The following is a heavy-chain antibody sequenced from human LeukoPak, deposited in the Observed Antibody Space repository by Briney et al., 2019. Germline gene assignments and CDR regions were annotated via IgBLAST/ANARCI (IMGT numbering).Heavy chain of an antibody. V-gene: IGHV4-30-2*01. J-gene: IGHJ4*02. Sequence: SETLSLTCAVSGGSISSGGYSWSWLRQPPGKGLEWIVYIYHSGSTYYNPSLKSRVTISIDRSKNQFSLKLSSVTAADTAVYFCAQGRQYEILTGFDYWGQGTLVTVSS. CDR1: GGSISSGGYS. CDR3: AQGRQYEILTGFDY. CDR2: IYHSGST. D-gene: IGHD3-9*01.